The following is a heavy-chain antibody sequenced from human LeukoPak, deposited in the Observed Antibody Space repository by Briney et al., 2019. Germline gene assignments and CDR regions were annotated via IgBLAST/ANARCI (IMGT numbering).Heavy chain of an antibody. J-gene: IGHJ4*02. CDR1: GGSISSYY. D-gene: IGHD6-19*01. Sequence: SETLSLTCTVSGGSISSYYWSWIRQPPGKGLEWIGYIYYSGSTNYNPSLKSRVTISVDTSKNQFSLKLSSVTAADTAAYYCARQEWLSRHIGYWGQGTLVTVSS. CDR3: ARQEWLSRHIGY. CDR2: IYYSGST. V-gene: IGHV4-59*08.